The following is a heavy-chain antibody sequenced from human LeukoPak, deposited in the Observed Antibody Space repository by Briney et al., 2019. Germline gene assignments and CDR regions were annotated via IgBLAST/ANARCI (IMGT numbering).Heavy chain of an antibody. CDR2: ISSSSTYI. CDR3: ARDFYLDYDVLTGYYDQ. CDR1: GFSFSSYS. J-gene: IGHJ4*02. D-gene: IGHD3-9*01. Sequence: GGSLGLSCSASGFSFSSYSMTWVRQAPGKGLEWVSCISSSSTYIYFAGSVKGRFTISRDNSKNSLYLQMNSLRAEDTAVYFCARDFYLDYDVLTGYYDQWGRGTLVTVSS. V-gene: IGHV3-21*01.